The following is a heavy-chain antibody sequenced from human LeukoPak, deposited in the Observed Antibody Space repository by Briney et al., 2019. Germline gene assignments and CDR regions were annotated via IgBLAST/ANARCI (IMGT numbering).Heavy chain of an antibody. CDR1: GFTFGKYW. CDR3: ARDQYDTWSRRGNFDS. CDR2: IKLDGSEK. Sequence: GGSLRLSCVASGFTFGKYWMSWVRQAPGKGLEWVANIKLDGSEKNYVDSVKGRFTISRDNTKNSLYLQMNSLRVEDTAVFYCARDQYDTWSRRGNFDSWGQGTLVIVSP. D-gene: IGHD3-3*01. J-gene: IGHJ4*02. V-gene: IGHV3-7*03.